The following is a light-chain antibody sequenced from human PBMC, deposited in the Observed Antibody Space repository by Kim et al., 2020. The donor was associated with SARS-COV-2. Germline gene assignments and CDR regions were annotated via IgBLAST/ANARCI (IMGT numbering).Light chain of an antibody. Sequence: GTTVTSSCTRTSGSIACNFVQWYKQRPGTAPTTVIYEDNQRPSGVPERFSGASESSSNSASLTVSGLKTEDEADYYCQSYDNSNSVFGGGTQLTVL. J-gene: IGLJ2*01. CDR2: EDN. CDR1: SGSIACNF. V-gene: IGLV6-57*03. CDR3: QSYDNSNSV.